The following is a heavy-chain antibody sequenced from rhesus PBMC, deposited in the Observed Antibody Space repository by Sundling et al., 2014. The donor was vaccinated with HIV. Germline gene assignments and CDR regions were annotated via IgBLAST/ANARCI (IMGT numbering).Heavy chain of an antibody. J-gene: IGHJ4*01. D-gene: IGHD3-3*01. CDR2: VRARGNGGTA. V-gene: IGHV3-116*02. CDR3: VTANIWTGFYTGYYFDY. CDR1: GFSFSDYY. Sequence: EVRLVESGGGLVQPGGSLRLSCVASGFSFSDYYMGWVRQAPGKGPDWVGFVRARGNGGTAEYAASVKGRFSISRDDSKRIVSLQMNSLKTEDTAVYYCVTANIWTGFYTGYYFDYWGLGVLVTVSS.